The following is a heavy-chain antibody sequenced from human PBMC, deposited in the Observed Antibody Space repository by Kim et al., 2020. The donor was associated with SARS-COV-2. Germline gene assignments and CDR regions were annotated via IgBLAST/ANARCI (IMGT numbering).Heavy chain of an antibody. CDR2: IKEDGSEK. Sequence: GGSLRLSCAASGFTFRSYWMSWVRQAPGKGLEWVANIKEDGSEKYYVDSVKGRFTISRDNAKNSLYLQMNTLRADDTAVYYCARDQNRQVWGQGTLVTVSS. CDR3: ARDQNRQV. V-gene: IGHV3-7*03. CDR1: GFTFRSYW. J-gene: IGHJ4*02.